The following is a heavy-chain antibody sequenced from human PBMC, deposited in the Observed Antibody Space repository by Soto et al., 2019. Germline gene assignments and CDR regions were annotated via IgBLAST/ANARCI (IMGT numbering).Heavy chain of an antibody. V-gene: IGHV3-21*01. CDR3: ASPYCTSTSCYGNAFDI. D-gene: IGHD2-2*01. J-gene: IGHJ3*02. Sequence: PGGSLRLSCAASGFTFSSYSGNWVRQAPGKGLEWVSSISSGSTYIYYADSVKGRFTISRDNAKNSLYLQMNSLRAEDTAVYYCASPYCTSTSCYGNAFDIWGQGTMVTVSS. CDR2: ISSGSTYI. CDR1: GFTFSSYS.